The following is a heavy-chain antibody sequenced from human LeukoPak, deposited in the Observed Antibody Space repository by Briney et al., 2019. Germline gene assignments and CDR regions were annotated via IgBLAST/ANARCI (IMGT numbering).Heavy chain of an antibody. Sequence: ASVKVSCKASGYTFTSYGISWVRQAPGQGLEWMGWISAYNGNTNYAQKLQGRVTMTTDTSTSTAHMELRSLRSDDTAVYYCARDRGGYSSGWYVGNDYWGQGTLVTVSS. CDR2: ISAYNGNT. CDR3: ARDRGGYSSGWYVGNDY. D-gene: IGHD6-19*01. J-gene: IGHJ4*02. CDR1: GYTFTSYG. V-gene: IGHV1-18*01.